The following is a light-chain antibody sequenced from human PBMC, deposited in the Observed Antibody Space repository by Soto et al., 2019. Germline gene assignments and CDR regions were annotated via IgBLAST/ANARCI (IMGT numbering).Light chain of an antibody. J-gene: IGLJ1*01. CDR3: SSYAGSSNV. V-gene: IGLV2-8*01. CDR1: SSDVGGYNY. Sequence: QSALTQPPSASGSPGQSVAISCTGTSSDVGGYNYVSWYQQHPGKAPKLMIYDVNNRPSGVPDRFSGSKSGNTASLTVSGLQAEDEDDYYCSSYAGSSNVFGTGTKVTVL. CDR2: DVN.